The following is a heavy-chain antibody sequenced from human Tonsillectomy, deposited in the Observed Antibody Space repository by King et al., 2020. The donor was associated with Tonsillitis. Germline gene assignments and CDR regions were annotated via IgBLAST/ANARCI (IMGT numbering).Heavy chain of an antibody. CDR3: AKGQVYYDSTGFGDS. D-gene: IGHD3-22*01. CDR1: GFIFDDYA. V-gene: IGHV3-9*01. Sequence: VQLVESGGGSVQPGRSLRLSCVASGFIFDDYAMHWVRQAPGKGLEWVSSITWNSGSIHYADSVKGRFTVSRDNGKNSLYLQMDTLRAEDTALYYCAKGQVYYDSTGFGDSWGQGTLVTVSS. J-gene: IGHJ4*02. CDR2: ITWNSGSI.